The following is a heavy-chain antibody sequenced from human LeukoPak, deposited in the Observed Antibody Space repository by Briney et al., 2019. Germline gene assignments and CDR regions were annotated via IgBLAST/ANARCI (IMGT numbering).Heavy chain of an antibody. CDR3: ARHRFAWYDYDV. CDR1: GASINDHY. Sequence: PSETLSLTCTVSGASINDHYWSWIRQPPRKGLEWIGHKYYAGSTSTNPSLESRVTISVDTSKNQFSLNLSSVTAADTAVYYCARHRFAWYDYDVWGQGTRVTVS. J-gene: IGHJ3*01. CDR2: KYYAGST. V-gene: IGHV4-59*08. D-gene: IGHD3-9*01.